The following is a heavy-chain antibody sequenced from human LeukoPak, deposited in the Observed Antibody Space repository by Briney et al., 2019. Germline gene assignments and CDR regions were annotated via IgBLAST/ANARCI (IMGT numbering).Heavy chain of an antibody. CDR2: IYHSGSA. J-gene: IGHJ4*02. CDR1: GYSISSGYY. D-gene: IGHD3-10*01. CDR3: ASTPETYGSGSYYKL. Sequence: SETLSLTCTVSGYSISSGYYWGWIRQPPGKGLEWIGSIYHSGSAYYNPSLKSRVTISVDTSKNQFSLKLSSVTAADTAVYYCASTPETYGSGSYYKLWGQGTLVTVSS. V-gene: IGHV4-38-2*02.